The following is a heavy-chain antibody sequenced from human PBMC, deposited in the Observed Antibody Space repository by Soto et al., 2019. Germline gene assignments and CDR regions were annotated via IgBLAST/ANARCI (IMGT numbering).Heavy chain of an antibody. CDR1: GYTFTSYG. V-gene: IGHV1-18*04. J-gene: IGHJ4*02. D-gene: IGHD2-2*01. Sequence: ASVKVSCKASGYTFTSYGISWVRQAPGQGLEWMGWISAYNGNTNYAQKLQGRVTMTTDTSTSTAYMELRSLRSDDTAVYYCARDRKDIVVAPAAIPFDYWGQGTLVTVSS. CDR2: ISAYNGNT. CDR3: ARDRKDIVVAPAAIPFDY.